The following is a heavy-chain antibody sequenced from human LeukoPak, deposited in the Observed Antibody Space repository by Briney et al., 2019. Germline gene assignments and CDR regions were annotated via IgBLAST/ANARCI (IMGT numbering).Heavy chain of an antibody. CDR1: GGSISSGSYY. D-gene: IGHD5-18*01. V-gene: IGHV4-61*02. Sequence: SETLSLTCTVSGGSISSGSYYWSWIRQPAGKGLEWIGRIYTSGITNYNPSLKSRVTISVDTSKNQFSLKLSSVTAADTAVYYCARGSYGNWFDPWGQGTLVTVSS. CDR3: ARGSYGNWFDP. CDR2: IYTSGIT. J-gene: IGHJ5*02.